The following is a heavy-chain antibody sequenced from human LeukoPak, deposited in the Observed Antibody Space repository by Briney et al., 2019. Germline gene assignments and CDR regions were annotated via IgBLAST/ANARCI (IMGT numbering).Heavy chain of an antibody. CDR3: AKGAGGQLVRNYFDY. CDR2: ISWNSGSI. V-gene: IGHV3-9*01. J-gene: IGHJ4*02. D-gene: IGHD6-13*01. Sequence: QPGGSLRLSCAASGFTFDDYAMDWVRQAPGKGLEWVSGISWNSGSIGYADSVKGRFTISRDNAKNSLYLQMNSLRAEDTALYYCAKGAGGQLVRNYFDYWGQGTLVTVSS. CDR1: GFTFDDYA.